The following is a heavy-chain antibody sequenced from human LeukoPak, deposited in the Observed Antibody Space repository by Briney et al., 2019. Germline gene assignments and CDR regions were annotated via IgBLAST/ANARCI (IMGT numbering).Heavy chain of an antibody. CDR2: INPNTGDT. CDR1: GYTFSSYG. Sequence: GASVKVSCKASGYTFSSYGINWVRQAPGQGLEWLGWINPNTGDTKYGQKFQGRVTMTRDTSISTAYMELTRLRSDDTAVYYCASSPWYSSGPCFWGQGTMVTVSS. D-gene: IGHD6-19*01. J-gene: IGHJ3*01. CDR3: ASSPWYSSGPCF. V-gene: IGHV1-2*02.